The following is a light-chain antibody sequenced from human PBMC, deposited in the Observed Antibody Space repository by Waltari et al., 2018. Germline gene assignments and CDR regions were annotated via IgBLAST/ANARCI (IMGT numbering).Light chain of an antibody. CDR2: RAS. V-gene: IGKV3-20*01. Sequence: EIVLTQSPGTLSLSPGGRATLSCRASQSLRSSSLAWYRQKPGQAPRLLVYRASNRATGIPDRIRGSGSGTDFTLTISGLEPEDFAVYYCQQYDTSPYTFGQATKLDFK. CDR1: QSLRSSS. J-gene: IGKJ2*01. CDR3: QQYDTSPYT.